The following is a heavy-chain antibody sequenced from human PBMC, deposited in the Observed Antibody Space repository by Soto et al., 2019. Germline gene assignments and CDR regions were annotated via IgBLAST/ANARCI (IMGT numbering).Heavy chain of an antibody. V-gene: IGHV1-18*01. CDR1: GYTFTSYD. J-gene: IGHJ4*02. CDR3: AREPNYFDY. CDR2: ISAYNGNT. Sequence: GASVKVSCKASGYTFTSYDINWVRQAPGQGLEWMGWISAYNGNTKYAQKLQGRVTMTTDTSTSTADMELRSLRSDDTAVYYCAREPNYFDYWGQGTLVTVSS.